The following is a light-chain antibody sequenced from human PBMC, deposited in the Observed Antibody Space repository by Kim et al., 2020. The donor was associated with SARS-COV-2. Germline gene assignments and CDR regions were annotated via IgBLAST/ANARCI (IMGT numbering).Light chain of an antibody. CDR2: GAS. CDR1: QSISSGY. Sequence: EIVLTQSPGTLSLSPGERATLSCRASQSISSGYLTWYQQKPGQAPRLLIYGASIRATGIPDRFSGSGSGTDFTLTISRLEPEDFAVYYCQQYGSSFGPGTKVDIK. V-gene: IGKV3-20*01. J-gene: IGKJ3*01. CDR3: QQYGSS.